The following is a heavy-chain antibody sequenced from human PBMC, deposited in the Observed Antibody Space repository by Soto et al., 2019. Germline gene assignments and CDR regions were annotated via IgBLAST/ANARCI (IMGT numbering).Heavy chain of an antibody. V-gene: IGHV3-30-3*01. Sequence: PGGSLRLSCAASGFTFSSYAMHWVRQAPGKGLEWVAVISYDGSNKYYADSVKGRFTISRDNSKNTLYLQMNSLRAEDTAVYYCARGPYGDYWVDYFDYWGQGTLVTVSS. CDR2: ISYDGSNK. CDR3: ARGPYGDYWVDYFDY. J-gene: IGHJ4*02. D-gene: IGHD4-17*01. CDR1: GFTFSSYA.